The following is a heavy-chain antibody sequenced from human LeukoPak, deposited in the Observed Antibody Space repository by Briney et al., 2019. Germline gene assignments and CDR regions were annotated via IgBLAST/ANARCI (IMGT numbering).Heavy chain of an antibody. CDR1: GYTFTGYH. CDR3: ARGDKKENQSGPSGYFDP. J-gene: IGHJ5*02. Sequence: PQASVKVSCKASGYTFTGYHIHWVRQAPGQGLEWIGWFNPNSGGTNFAPKVHGRVSMTRDTSINTAYMELSNLRSDDTAVYYCARGDKKENQSGPSGYFDPWGQGALVTVSS. CDR2: FNPNSGGT. V-gene: IGHV1-2*02. D-gene: IGHD3-10*01.